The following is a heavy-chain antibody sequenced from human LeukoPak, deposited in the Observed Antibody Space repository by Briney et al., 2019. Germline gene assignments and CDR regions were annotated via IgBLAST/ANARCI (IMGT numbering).Heavy chain of an antibody. CDR3: AKAEIQLWLTDI. Sequence: GRSLRLSCAASGSSFSSYGMHWVRQAPGKGLEWVAVISYDGGNKYYADSVKGRFTISRDNSKNTLYLQMNSLRAEDTAVYYCAKAEIQLWLTDIRGQGTLVTVSS. CDR2: ISYDGGNK. CDR1: GSSFSSYG. J-gene: IGHJ4*02. D-gene: IGHD5-18*01. V-gene: IGHV3-30*18.